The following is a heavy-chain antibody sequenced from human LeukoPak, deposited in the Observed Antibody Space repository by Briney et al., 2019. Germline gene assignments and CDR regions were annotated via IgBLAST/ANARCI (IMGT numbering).Heavy chain of an antibody. CDR3: ARGQTYYDFPYRFDP. V-gene: IGHV3-73*01. Sequence: GGSLRLSCAASGFTFSGSAMHWVRQASGKGLEWVGRIRSKANSYATAYAASVKGRFTISRDDSKNTAYLQMNSLKTEDTAVYYCARGQTYYDFPYRFDPWGQGTLVTVSS. J-gene: IGHJ5*02. D-gene: IGHD3-3*01. CDR2: IRSKANSYAT. CDR1: GFTFSGSA.